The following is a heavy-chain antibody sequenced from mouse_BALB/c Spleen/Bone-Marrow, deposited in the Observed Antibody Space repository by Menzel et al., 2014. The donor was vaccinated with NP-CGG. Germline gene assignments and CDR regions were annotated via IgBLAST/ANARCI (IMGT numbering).Heavy chain of an antibody. J-gene: IGHJ2*01. CDR1: GFTFSSYG. Sequence: DVHLVESGGGLVQPGGSLKLSCAASGFTFSSYGMSWVRQTPDKRLELVATINSNGGSTYYPDSVKGRFTISRDNAKNTLYLQMSSLKPEDTAMYYCARDYDYDYWGQGTTLTVSS. CDR3: ARDYDYDY. D-gene: IGHD2-4*01. V-gene: IGHV5-6-3*01. CDR2: INSNGGST.